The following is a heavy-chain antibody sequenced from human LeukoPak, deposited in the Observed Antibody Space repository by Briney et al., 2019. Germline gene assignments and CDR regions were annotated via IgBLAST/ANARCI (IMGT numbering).Heavy chain of an antibody. V-gene: IGHV4-39*07. J-gene: IGHJ4*02. CDR3: ARANTYDILTGYSTDYFDY. D-gene: IGHD3-9*01. Sequence: SETLSLTCTVSGGSISSSSYYWGWIRQPPGKGLEWIGSIYYSGSTYYNPSLKSRVTISVDTSKNQFSLKLSSVTAADTAVYYCARANTYDILTGYSTDYFDYWGQGTLVTVSS. CDR1: GGSISSSSYY. CDR2: IYYSGST.